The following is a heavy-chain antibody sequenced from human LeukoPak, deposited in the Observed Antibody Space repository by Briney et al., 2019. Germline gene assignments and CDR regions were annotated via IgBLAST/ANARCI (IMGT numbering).Heavy chain of an antibody. D-gene: IGHD2-15*01. CDR3: AQQLGYCSGGNCYFTY. Sequence: GGSLRLSCAASGFSFKDYAMSWVRQAPGKGLEWVSAINNGGDSTYYADSVKGRFTISRDNSKDTLYLQMNSLRAEDTAVYYCAQQLGYCSGGNCYFTYWGQGTLVTVSS. CDR2: INNGGDST. J-gene: IGHJ1*01. V-gene: IGHV3-23*01. CDR1: GFSFKDYA.